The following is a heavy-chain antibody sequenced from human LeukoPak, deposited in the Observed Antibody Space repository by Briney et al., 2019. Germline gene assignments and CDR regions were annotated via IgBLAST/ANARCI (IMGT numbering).Heavy chain of an antibody. D-gene: IGHD3-16*02. Sequence: GGSLRLSCAASGFTFSSYSINWVRQAPGKGLEGVSSISSSSSYIYYADSVKGRFTISRDNAKNSLYLQMNSLSAEDTAVYYCAGCSYRYGAFDIGGQGTMVTVSS. V-gene: IGHV3-21*01. J-gene: IGHJ3*02. CDR2: ISSSSSYI. CDR3: AGCSYRYGAFDI. CDR1: GFTFSSYS.